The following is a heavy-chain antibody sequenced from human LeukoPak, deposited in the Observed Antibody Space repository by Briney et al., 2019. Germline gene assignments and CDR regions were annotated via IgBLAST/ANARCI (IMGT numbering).Heavy chain of an antibody. D-gene: IGHD3-3*01. J-gene: IGHJ5*02. Sequence: SGPTLVNPTQTLTLTCTFSGFSLSTSGVGVGWIRQPPGKALEWLALIYWNDDKRYSPSLKSRLTITKDTSKNQVVLTMTNMDPVDTATCYCAHSRRALVDFWSGYTAPVDWFDPWGQGTLVTVSS. CDR2: IYWNDDK. CDR1: GFSLSTSGVG. CDR3: AHSRRALVDFWSGYTAPVDWFDP. V-gene: IGHV2-5*01.